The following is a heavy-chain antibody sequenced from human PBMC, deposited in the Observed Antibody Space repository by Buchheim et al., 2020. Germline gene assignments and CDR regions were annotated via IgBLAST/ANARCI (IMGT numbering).Heavy chain of an antibody. J-gene: IGHJ5*02. Sequence: QVQLQESGPGLVKPSETLSLTCTVSGGSMSRYYWSWMRQSPGKGLEWIGYIFYSGSTNYNPALKSRVTISVDMSNNQLSLKLNSVTAADTAVYYCARRAPRAPWFDPWGQGTL. CDR2: IFYSGST. D-gene: IGHD1-26*01. V-gene: IGHV4-59*12. CDR3: ARRAPRAPWFDP. CDR1: GGSMSRYY.